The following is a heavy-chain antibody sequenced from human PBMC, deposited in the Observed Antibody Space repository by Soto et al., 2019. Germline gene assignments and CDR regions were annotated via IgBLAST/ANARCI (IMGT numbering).Heavy chain of an antibody. CDR3: ARDSSSWNFDY. Sequence: EVQLVESGGGLVQPGGSLRLSCAASGFTFSSFSMNWVRQAPGKGLEWLSYITSSSITIYYADSVKGRFTISRDNAKNSLNLQMNSLRDEDTGVYYCARDSSSWNFDYWGQGALVTVSS. J-gene: IGHJ4*02. CDR2: ITSSSITI. V-gene: IGHV3-48*02. D-gene: IGHD6-13*01. CDR1: GFTFSSFS.